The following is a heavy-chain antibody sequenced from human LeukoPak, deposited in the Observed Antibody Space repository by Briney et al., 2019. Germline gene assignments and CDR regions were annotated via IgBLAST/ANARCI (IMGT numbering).Heavy chain of an antibody. CDR1: SGSISSSNW. J-gene: IGHJ4*02. V-gene: IGHV4-4*02. CDR3: ASGTYYYDSSGYPPDY. CDR2: IYHSGST. D-gene: IGHD3-22*01. Sequence: PSETLSLTCAVSSGSISSSNWWSWVRQPPGKGLEWIGEIYHSGSTNYNPSLKSRVTISVDKSKNQFSLKLSSVTAADTAVYYCASGTYYYDSSGYPPDYWGQGTLVTVSS.